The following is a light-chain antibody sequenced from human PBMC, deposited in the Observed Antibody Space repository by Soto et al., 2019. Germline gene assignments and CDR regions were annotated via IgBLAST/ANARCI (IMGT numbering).Light chain of an antibody. V-gene: IGKV3-20*01. CDR2: AAS. J-gene: IGKJ2*01. CDR3: QLYGGSHMFS. Sequence: EIVLTQSPGTLSLSXXXXXXXSCRTSQSXSSSYLAWYQQKPGQAPRLLIYAASSRATGIPDRFSGSGSGTDFTLTISRLEPEDFAVYYCQLYGGSHMFSFGQGTKLEIK. CDR1: QSXSSSY.